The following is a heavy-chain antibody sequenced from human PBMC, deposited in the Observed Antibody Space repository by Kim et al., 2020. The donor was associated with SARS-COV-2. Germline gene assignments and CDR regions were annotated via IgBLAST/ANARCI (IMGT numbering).Heavy chain of an antibody. V-gene: IGHV5-51*01. CDR2: IYPGDSDT. CDR3: ARRVYYDYVWGSYRDYYFDY. J-gene: IGHJ4*02. Sequence: GESLKISCKGSGYSFTSYWIGWVRQMPGKGLEWMGIIYPGDSDTRYSPSFQGQVTISADKSISTAYLQWSSLKASDTAMYYCARRVYYDYVWGSYRDYYFDYWGQGTLVTVSS. D-gene: IGHD3-16*02. CDR1: GYSFTSYW.